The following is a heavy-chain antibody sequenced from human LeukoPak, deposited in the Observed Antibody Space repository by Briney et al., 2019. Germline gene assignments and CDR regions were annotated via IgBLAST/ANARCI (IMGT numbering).Heavy chain of an antibody. CDR2: ISSSSSYI. J-gene: IGHJ4*02. D-gene: IGHD2-15*01. V-gene: IGHV3-21*01. CDR1: GFTFSSYS. CDR3: ARGYCSGGSCYFNYFDY. Sequence: GSLRLSCAASGFTFSSYSMNWVRQAPGKGLEWVSSISSSSSYIYYADSVKGRFTISRDNAKNSLYLQMNSLRAEDTAVYYCARGYCSGGSCYFNYFDYWGRGTLVTVSS.